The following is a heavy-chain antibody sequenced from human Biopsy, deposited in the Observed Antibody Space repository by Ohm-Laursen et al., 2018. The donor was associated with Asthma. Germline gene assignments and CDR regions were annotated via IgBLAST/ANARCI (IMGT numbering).Heavy chain of an antibody. J-gene: IGHJ3*01. CDR3: ARTYYDFLTGQVNDAFAL. CDR2: VNTGNGDP. CDR1: GYNFISFA. D-gene: IGHD3-9*01. Sequence: SVKVSCKASGYNFISFAIHWVRQAPGQRLEWMGWVNTGNGDPKYSQKFQGRVTITRDTSAGTAYMDLRSLRSEDTAMYYWARTYYDFLTGQVNDAFALWGQGTMVTVSS. V-gene: IGHV1-3*04.